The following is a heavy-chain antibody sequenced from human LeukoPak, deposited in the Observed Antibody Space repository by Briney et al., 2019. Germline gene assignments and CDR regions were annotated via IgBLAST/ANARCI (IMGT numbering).Heavy chain of an antibody. CDR3: ATLGYCSGGSCYSVGYFDY. D-gene: IGHD2-15*01. V-gene: IGHV3-66*01. Sequence: GGSLRLSCAASGFTVSSNYMSWVRQAPGKGLEWVSVIYSGGSTYYADSVKGRFTISRDNSKNTLYLQMNGLRAEDTAVYYCATLGYCSGGSCYSVGYFDYWGQGTLVTVSS. CDR1: GFTVSSNY. CDR2: IYSGGST. J-gene: IGHJ4*02.